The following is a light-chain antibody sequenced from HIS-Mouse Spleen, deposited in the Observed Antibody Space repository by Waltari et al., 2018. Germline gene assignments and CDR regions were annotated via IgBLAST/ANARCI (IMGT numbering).Light chain of an antibody. CDR1: ALPKKY. CDR3: YSTDSSGNHRV. V-gene: IGLV3-10*01. J-gene: IGLJ2*01. Sequence: SYELTQPPSVSVSPGQTARITCSGDALPKKYAYWYQQKSGQAPVLVIYEDCKRPSGNPERFSGSSSGTMATLTISGAQVEDEADYYCYSTDSSGNHRVFGGGTKLTVL. CDR2: EDC.